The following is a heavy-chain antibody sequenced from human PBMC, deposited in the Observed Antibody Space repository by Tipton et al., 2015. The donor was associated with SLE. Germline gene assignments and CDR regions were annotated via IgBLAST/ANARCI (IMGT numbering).Heavy chain of an antibody. CDR1: GDSLSTNY. V-gene: IGHV4-4*07. CDR2: MYGSGSPT. CDR3: ARIRPGHGDPFDF. D-gene: IGHD3-3*01. Sequence: TLSLTCTVSGDSLSTNYWNWIRQPAGKGLEWIGRMYGSGSPTHYNPSPESRVTMSVDTSQKQFSLKLTSVTAADTAVYYCARIRPGHGDPFDFWGQGALVTVSS. J-gene: IGHJ4*02.